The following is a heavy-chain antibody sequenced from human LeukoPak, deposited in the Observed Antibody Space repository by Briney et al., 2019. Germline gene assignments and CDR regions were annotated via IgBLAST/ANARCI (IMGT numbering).Heavy chain of an antibody. D-gene: IGHD4-17*01. CDR1: GYTFTGYY. V-gene: IGHV1-2*02. CDR3: ARVAYLTTSFDAFDI. J-gene: IGHJ3*02. Sequence: ASVKVSCKASGYTFTGYYMHWVRQAPGQGLEWMGWINPNSGGTNYAQMFQGRVARTRDTSISTAYMELSRLRSDDTAVYYCARVAYLTTSFDAFDIWGQGTMVTVSS. CDR2: INPNSGGT.